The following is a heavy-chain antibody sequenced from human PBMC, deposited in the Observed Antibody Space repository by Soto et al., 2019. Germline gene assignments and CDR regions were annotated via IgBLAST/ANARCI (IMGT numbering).Heavy chain of an antibody. CDR3: AKNGQPPYYYYGLDV. CDR2: ISGYNGDT. V-gene: IGHV1-18*01. CDR1: GYTFTRYG. J-gene: IGHJ6*02. D-gene: IGHD2-8*01. Sequence: GASVKVSCKASGYTFTRYGISWVRQAPGQGLEWMGWISGYNGDTNYAQKFQDRVSMTIDTSTGTAYMELRSLTSDATAIYYCAKNGQPPYYYYGLDVWG.